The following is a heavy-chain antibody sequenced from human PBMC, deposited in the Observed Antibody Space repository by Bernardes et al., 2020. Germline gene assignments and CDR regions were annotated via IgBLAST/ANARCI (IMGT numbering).Heavy chain of an antibody. Sequence: SETLSLTCTVSGGSISSSSYNWGWIRQPPGKGLEWIGSLYYRGSNYYNPSLKSRVTISVDTSKNQFSLKLSSVTAADTAVYYCARCSSPKEGDWFDPWGQGTLGTGSA. CDR1: GGSISSSSYN. CDR2: LYYRGSN. CDR3: ARCSSPKEGDWFDP. J-gene: IGHJ5*02. V-gene: IGHV4-39*01. D-gene: IGHD6-6*01.